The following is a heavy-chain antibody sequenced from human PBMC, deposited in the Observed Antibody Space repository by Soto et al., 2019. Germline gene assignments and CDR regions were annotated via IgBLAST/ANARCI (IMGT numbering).Heavy chain of an antibody. CDR1: GGTFSSYA. CDR2: IIPIFGTA. CDR3: ARDPPENYYYGMDV. Sequence: PVEVTCKASGGTFSSYAISWVRQALGQGLEWMGGIIPIFGTANYSQKFQGRVTITADESTSTAYMELSSLRSEDTAVYYCARDPPENYYYGMDVWGQGTTVTVSS. V-gene: IGHV1-69*13. J-gene: IGHJ6*02.